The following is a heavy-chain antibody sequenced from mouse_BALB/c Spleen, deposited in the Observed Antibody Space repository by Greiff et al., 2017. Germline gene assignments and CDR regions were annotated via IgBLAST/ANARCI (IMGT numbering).Heavy chain of an antibody. J-gene: IGHJ3*01. Sequence: EVQLQESGGGLVKPGGSLKLSCAASGFTFRSYAMSWVRQTPEKRLEWVATISSCGSYTYYPDSVKGRFTISRDNAKNTLYLQMSSLRSEDTAMYYCARHPYDGYIAYWGQGTLVTVSA. CDR2: ISSCGSYT. V-gene: IGHV5-9-3*01. CDR1: GFTFRSYA. D-gene: IGHD2-3*01. CDR3: ARHPYDGYIAY.